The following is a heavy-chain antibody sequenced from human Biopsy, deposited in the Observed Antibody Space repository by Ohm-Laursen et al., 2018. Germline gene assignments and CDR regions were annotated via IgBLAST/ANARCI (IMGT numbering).Heavy chain of an antibody. D-gene: IGHD3-9*01. J-gene: IGHJ6*02. CDR1: VFIFSDSY. CDR2: IYVRDGGI. V-gene: IGHV3-11*01. Sequence: SLSLSFTASVFIFSDSYISWIRQAPGPGLEWVGYIYVRDGGIYYSDSVKGRFTISRDNTNNTLYLQMTSLRPEDTAVFHCAKGKDKDFSTDIPRPYHNTLDFWGQGTTVTVSS. CDR3: AKGKDKDFSTDIPRPYHNTLDF.